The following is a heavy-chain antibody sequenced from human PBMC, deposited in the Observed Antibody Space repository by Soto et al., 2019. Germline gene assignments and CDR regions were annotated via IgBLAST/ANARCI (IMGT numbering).Heavy chain of an antibody. CDR1: GFTFSSYA. CDR3: ASSIAARPQHYFDY. J-gene: IGHJ4*02. D-gene: IGHD6-6*01. CDR2: ISGSGGST. V-gene: IGHV3-23*01. Sequence: GGSLRLSCAASGFTFSSYAMSWVRQAPGKGLEWVSAISGSGGSTYYADSVKGRFTISRDNSKNTLYLQMNSLRAEDTAVYYCASSIAARPQHYFDYWGQGTLVTVSS.